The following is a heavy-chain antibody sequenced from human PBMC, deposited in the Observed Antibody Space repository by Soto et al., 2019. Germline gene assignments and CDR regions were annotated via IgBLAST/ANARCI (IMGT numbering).Heavy chain of an antibody. V-gene: IGHV3-23*01. CDR2: ISGSGGST. D-gene: IGHD2-2*01. CDR3: AKDTRYQLLSPY. Sequence: PGGSLRLSCAASGFTFSSYAMSWVRQAPGKGLEWVSAISGSGGSTYYADSVKGRFTISRDDSKNTLYLQMNSLRAEDTAVFYCAKDTRYQLLSPYWGQGTLVTVSS. J-gene: IGHJ4*02. CDR1: GFTFSSYA.